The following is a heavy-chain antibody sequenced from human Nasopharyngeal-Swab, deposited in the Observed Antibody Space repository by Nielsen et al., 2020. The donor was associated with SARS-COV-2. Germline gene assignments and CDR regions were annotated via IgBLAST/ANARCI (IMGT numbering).Heavy chain of an antibody. V-gene: IGHV5-10-1*01. Sequence: GESLKISCKGSGYSFTSYWISWVRQMPGKGLEWMGRIDPSDSYTNYSPSFQGHVTISADKSISTAYPQWSSLKASDTAREDGERKRGGRSYLPPAPGMDVWGKGTTVTVSS. J-gene: IGHJ6*03. CDR3: ERKRGGRSYLPPAPGMDV. CDR1: GYSFTSYW. D-gene: IGHD3-10*01. CDR2: IDPSDSYT.